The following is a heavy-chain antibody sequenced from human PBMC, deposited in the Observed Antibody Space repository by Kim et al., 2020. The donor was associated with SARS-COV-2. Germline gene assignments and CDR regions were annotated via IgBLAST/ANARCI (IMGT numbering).Heavy chain of an antibody. Sequence: GGSLRLSCAASGFTVSSNYMSWVRQAPGKGLEWVSVIYSGGSTYHADSVKGRFTISRHNSKNTLYLQMNSLRAEDTAVYYCARDSGSGSYYQFDYWGQGTLVTVSS. CDR1: GFTVSSNY. V-gene: IGHV3-53*04. CDR2: IYSGGST. D-gene: IGHD1-26*01. J-gene: IGHJ4*02. CDR3: ARDSGSGSYYQFDY.